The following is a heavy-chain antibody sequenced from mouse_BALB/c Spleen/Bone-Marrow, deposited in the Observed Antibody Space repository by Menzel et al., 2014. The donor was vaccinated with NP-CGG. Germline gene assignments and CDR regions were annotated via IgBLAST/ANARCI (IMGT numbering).Heavy chain of an antibody. Sequence: QVQLQQSGAERAKPGASVKMSCKASGYTFTSYWMHWVKQRPGQGLEWIGYINPSTGYTDYNQKFNDKATLTADKSSSTAYMQLSSLTSKDSAVYYCARGNPLYGMDYWGQGTSVTVSS. CDR3: ARGNPLYGMDY. CDR1: GYTFTSYW. V-gene: IGHV1-7*01. D-gene: IGHD2-1*01. CDR2: INPSTGYT. J-gene: IGHJ4*01.